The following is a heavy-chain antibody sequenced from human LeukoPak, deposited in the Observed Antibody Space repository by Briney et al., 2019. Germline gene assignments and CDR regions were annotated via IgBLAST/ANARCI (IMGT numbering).Heavy chain of an antibody. Sequence: SQTLSLTCAISGDSVSSNSAVWTWIRQSPLRGLDWLGRTYYRSKWYSDYAVSVESRITISADTSKNQFSLQLNSVTPEDTAVYYCARDLGGINDYWGQGTLVTVSS. CDR1: GDSVSSNSAV. J-gene: IGHJ4*02. CDR2: TYYRSKWYS. CDR3: ARDLGGINDY. V-gene: IGHV6-1*01. D-gene: IGHD2-15*01.